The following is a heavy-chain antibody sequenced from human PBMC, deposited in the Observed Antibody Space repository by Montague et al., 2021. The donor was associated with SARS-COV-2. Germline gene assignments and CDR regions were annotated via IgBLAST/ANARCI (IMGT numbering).Heavy chain of an antibody. D-gene: IGHD5-12*01. V-gene: IGHV4-34*01. CDR1: SGSSSDHY. CDR3: ARGQATIAGVLSFIPAAWHFDR. Sequence: SETLSLTCAVYSGSSSDHYWTWIRQSPGKGLEWIGEINYTGSATYNPSLQGRVTLSRDTSKNQFSLKLQSVTPADTAAYFCARGQATIAGVLSFIPAAWHFDRWGQGTSVTVSS. J-gene: IGHJ3*01. CDR2: INYTGSA.